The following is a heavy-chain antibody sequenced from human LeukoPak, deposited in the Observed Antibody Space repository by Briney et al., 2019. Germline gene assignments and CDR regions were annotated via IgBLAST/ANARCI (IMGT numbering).Heavy chain of an antibody. J-gene: IGHJ4*02. D-gene: IGHD3-16*02. V-gene: IGHV3-9*01. Sequence: GGSLRLSCVASGFIFNDYAIHWVRQAPGKGLEWVSGISWNSGSIGYAESVEGRFTISRDNAENSLHLQMNSLRAEDTALYFCARRWGSYRYFDYWGQGTLVTVSS. CDR2: ISWNSGSI. CDR1: GFIFNDYA. CDR3: ARRWGSYRYFDY.